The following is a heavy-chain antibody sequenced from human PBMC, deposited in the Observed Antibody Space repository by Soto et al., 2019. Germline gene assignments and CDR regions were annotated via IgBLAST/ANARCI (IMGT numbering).Heavy chain of an antibody. Sequence: AGGSLRLSCAASGFTFSSYGMHWVRQAPGKGLEWVAVIWYDGSNKYYADSVKGRFTISRDNSKNTLYLQMNSLRAEDTAVYYCARDLLSGIAAAGTPDYWGQGTLVTVSS. V-gene: IGHV3-33*01. D-gene: IGHD6-13*01. J-gene: IGHJ4*02. CDR3: ARDLLSGIAAAGTPDY. CDR2: IWYDGSNK. CDR1: GFTFSSYG.